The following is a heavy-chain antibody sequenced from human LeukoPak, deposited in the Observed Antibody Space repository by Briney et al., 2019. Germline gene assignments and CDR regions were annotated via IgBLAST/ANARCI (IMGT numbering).Heavy chain of an antibody. D-gene: IGHD1-26*01. V-gene: IGHV4-59*01. CDR3: ARGSGSYRRAGFDY. CDR1: GGSISSYY. Sequence: PSGTLSLTYTVSGGSISSYYWSWIRQPPGKGLEWIGYIYYSGSTYSNPSLKSRVTISVDTSKNQLSLKLTSVTAADTAVYYCARGSGSYRRAGFDYWGQGTLVTVSS. CDR2: IYYSGST. J-gene: IGHJ4*02.